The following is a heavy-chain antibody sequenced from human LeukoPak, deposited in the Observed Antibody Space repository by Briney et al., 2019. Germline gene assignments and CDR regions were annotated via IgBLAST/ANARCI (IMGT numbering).Heavy chain of an antibody. Sequence: ASVKVSCKASGYTFTGYYMHWVRQAPGQGPEWMGWINPNKGGTNYAQNFQGRVTMTTDTSTSTAYMELRSLRSDDTAVYYCARDLTIAAAGTYGYWGQGTLVTVSS. CDR3: ARDLTIAAAGTYGY. V-gene: IGHV1-2*02. CDR2: INPNKGGT. D-gene: IGHD6-13*01. CDR1: GYTFTGYY. J-gene: IGHJ4*02.